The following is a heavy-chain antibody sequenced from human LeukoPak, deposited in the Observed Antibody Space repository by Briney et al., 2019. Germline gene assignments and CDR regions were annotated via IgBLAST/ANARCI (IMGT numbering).Heavy chain of an antibody. CDR2: INHSGST. CDR3: ARAESRRFGEFDY. J-gene: IGHJ4*02. D-gene: IGHD3-10*01. V-gene: IGHV4-34*01. CDR1: GGSFSGYY. Sequence: SETLSLTCAVYGGSFSGYYWSWIRQPPGKGLEWIGEINHSGSTNYNPSLKSRVTISVDTSKNQFSLKLSSVTAAVTAVYYCARAESRRFGEFDYWGQGTLVTVSS.